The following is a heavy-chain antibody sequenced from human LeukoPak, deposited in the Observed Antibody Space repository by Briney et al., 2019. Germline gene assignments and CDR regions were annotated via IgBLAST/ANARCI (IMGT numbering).Heavy chain of an antibody. V-gene: IGHV1-46*01. CDR2: INPSGGST. Sequence: RASVKVSCKASGYTFTSYYMHWVRQAPGQGLEWMGIINPSGGSTSYAQKFQGRVTMTRDTSTSTVYMELSSLRSEDTAVYYCARDPLYDYKKRGWFDPWGQGTLVTVSS. J-gene: IGHJ5*02. CDR3: ARDPLYDYKKRGWFDP. CDR1: GYTFTSYY. D-gene: IGHD4/OR15-4a*01.